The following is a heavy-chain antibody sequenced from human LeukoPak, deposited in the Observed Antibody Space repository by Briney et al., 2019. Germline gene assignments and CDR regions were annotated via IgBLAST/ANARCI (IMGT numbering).Heavy chain of an antibody. V-gene: IGHV3-23*01. CDR3: AKDFRSGSYNFDY. J-gene: IGHJ4*02. CDR1: GFTFSSYA. Sequence: GGSLRLSCAASGFTFSSYAMSWVRQAPGKGLEWVSAISGSGGSTYYADSVKGRFTIPRDNSKNTLYLQMNSLRAEDTAVYYCAKDFRSGSYNFDYWGQGTLVTVSS. CDR2: ISGSGGST. D-gene: IGHD3-10*01.